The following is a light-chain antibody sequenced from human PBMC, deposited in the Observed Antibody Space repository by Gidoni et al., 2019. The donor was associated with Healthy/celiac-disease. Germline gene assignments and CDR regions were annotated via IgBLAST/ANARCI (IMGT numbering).Light chain of an antibody. Sequence: ELVLTQSPGTLSLSPGERATLSCRASQSVSSSYLAWYQQKPGQAPRLLIYGASSRATGIPDRFSGSGSGTDFTLTISRLEPEDFAVYYCQQYGSSPTWTFXQXTKVEIK. CDR2: GAS. CDR1: QSVSSSY. CDR3: QQYGSSPTWT. J-gene: IGKJ1*01. V-gene: IGKV3-20*01.